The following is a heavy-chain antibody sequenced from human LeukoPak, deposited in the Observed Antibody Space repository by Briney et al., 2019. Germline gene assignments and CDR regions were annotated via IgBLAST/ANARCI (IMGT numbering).Heavy chain of an antibody. CDR2: ISGSGGST. CDR1: GFTFDDYV. D-gene: IGHD1-26*01. J-gene: IGHJ4*02. V-gene: IGHV3-23*01. CDR3: AKGATYSGSYWPIFDY. Sequence: PGGSLRLSCAASGFTFDDYVMNWVRQAPGKGLEWVSGISGSGGSTYYADSVKGRVTISRDNSKNTLYLQMNSLRAEDTAVYYCAKGATYSGSYWPIFDYWGQGTLVTVSS.